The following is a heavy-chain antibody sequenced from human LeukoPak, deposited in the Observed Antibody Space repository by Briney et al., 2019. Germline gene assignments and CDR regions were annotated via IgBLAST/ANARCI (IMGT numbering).Heavy chain of an antibody. CDR1: GGSISSSSYY. Sequence: PSETLSLTCTVSGGSISSSSYYWGWIRQPPGKGLEWIGSIYYSGSTYYNPSLKSRVTISVDTSKNQFSLKLSSVTAADTAVYYCARLGTYYYDSSGYYIDYWCQGTLVTVSS. J-gene: IGHJ4*02. D-gene: IGHD3-22*01. V-gene: IGHV4-39*01. CDR3: ARLGTYYYDSSGYYIDY. CDR2: IYYSGST.